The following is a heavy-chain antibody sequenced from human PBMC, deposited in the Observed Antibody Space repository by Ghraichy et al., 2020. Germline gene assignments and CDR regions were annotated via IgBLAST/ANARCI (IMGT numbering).Heavy chain of an antibody. CDR3: AKTTRGYYYYGMDV. Sequence: GESLNISCAASGFTFSSYAMSWVRQAPGKGLEWVSAISGSGGSTYYADSVKGRFTISRDNSKNTLYLQMNSLRAEDTAVYYCAKTTRGYYYYGMDVWGQGTTVTVSS. CDR2: ISGSGGST. CDR1: GFTFSSYA. V-gene: IGHV3-23*01. D-gene: IGHD2-2*01. J-gene: IGHJ6*02.